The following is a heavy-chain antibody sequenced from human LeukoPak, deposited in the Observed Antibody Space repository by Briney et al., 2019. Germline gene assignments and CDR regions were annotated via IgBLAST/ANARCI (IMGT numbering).Heavy chain of an antibody. CDR2: ISSSSSYI. V-gene: IGHV3-21*01. Sequence: PGGSLRLSCAASGFTFSSYSMNWVRQAPGKGLEWVSSISSSSSYIYYADSVKGRFTISRDNAKNSLYLQMNSLRAEDTAVYYCASRGGYCSSTSCQGYYFDYWGQGTLVTVSS. D-gene: IGHD2-2*01. CDR1: GFTFSSYS. CDR3: ASRGGYCSSTSCQGYYFDY. J-gene: IGHJ4*02.